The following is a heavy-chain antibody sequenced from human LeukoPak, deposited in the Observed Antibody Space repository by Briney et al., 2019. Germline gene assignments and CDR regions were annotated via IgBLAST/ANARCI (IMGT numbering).Heavy chain of an antibody. J-gene: IGHJ6*02. CDR3: ARDLRGEVVVAAVNYYYYGMDV. V-gene: IGHV1-2*02. D-gene: IGHD2-15*01. CDR2: IHPGRGDT. CDR1: GYTFTDHY. Sequence: GASVKVSCKALGYTFTDHYFHWLRQDPGQGLEGIGWIHPGRGDTNYAQKFQGRVSLTRDTSISTAYMELSRLTSDDTAVYYCARDLRGEVVVAAVNYYYYGMDVWGQGTTVTVSS.